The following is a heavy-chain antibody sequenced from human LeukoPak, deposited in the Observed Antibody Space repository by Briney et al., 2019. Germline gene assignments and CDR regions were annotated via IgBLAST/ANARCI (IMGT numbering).Heavy chain of an antibody. CDR3: ARVLWNYYDSSEALAFDI. D-gene: IGHD3-22*01. Sequence: PGGSLRLSCAASGFTFSSYAMHWVRQAPGKGLEWVAVISYDGSNKYYADSVKGRFTISRDNSKNTLYLQMNSLRAEDTAVYYCARVLWNYYDSSEALAFDIWGQGTMVTVSS. CDR1: GFTFSSYA. CDR2: ISYDGSNK. V-gene: IGHV3-30-3*01. J-gene: IGHJ3*02.